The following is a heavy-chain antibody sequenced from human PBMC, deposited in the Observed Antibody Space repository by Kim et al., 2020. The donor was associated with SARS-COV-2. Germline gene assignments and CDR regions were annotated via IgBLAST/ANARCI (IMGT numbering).Heavy chain of an antibody. CDR1: GSSVSDPTYY. D-gene: IGHD2-21*02. CDR2: IYYAGDT. J-gene: IGHJ3*02. V-gene: IGHV4-39*07. CDR3: ARVKGRYCGGDCYFAFEI. Sequence: SETLSLTCAVSGSSVSDPTYYWGWIRQPPGKGLEWIGSIYYAGDTFYNPSLKSRVTISVDMSKNQFSLKLSSVTAADTAVYYCARVKGRYCGGDCYFAFEIWGQGTMATVSS.